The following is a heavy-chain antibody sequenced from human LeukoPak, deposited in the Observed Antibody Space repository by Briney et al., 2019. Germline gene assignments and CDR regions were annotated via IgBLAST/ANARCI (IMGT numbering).Heavy chain of an antibody. CDR2: IYPGDSDT. V-gene: IGHV5-51*01. CDR3: ARIPAAGSLKGSFDI. CDR1: GYSFTSYW. J-gene: IGHJ3*02. Sequence: GESLKISCKGSGYSFTSYWIGWVRQMPGKGLEWMGIIYPGDSDTTYSPSFQGQVTISADKSISTAYLQWSSLKASDSAMYYCARIPAAGSLKGSFDIWGQGTMVTVSS. D-gene: IGHD6-13*01.